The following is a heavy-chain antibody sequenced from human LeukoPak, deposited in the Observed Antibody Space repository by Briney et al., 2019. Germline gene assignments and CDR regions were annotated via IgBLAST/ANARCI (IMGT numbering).Heavy chain of an antibody. D-gene: IGHD4-17*01. CDR1: GGSFSGYY. CDR3: ASQYPTVVTHDY. J-gene: IGHJ4*02. Sequence: SGTLSLTCAVYGGSFSGYYWSWIRQPPGKGTEWIGEINHSGSTNYNPSLKSRVTISVDTSKNQFSLKLSSVTAADTAVYYCASQYPTVVTHDYWGQGTLVTVSS. V-gene: IGHV4-34*01. CDR2: INHSGST.